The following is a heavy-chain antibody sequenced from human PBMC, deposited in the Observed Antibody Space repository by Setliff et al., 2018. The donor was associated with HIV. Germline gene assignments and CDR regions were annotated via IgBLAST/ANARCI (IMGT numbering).Heavy chain of an antibody. J-gene: IGHJ3*02. D-gene: IGHD2-15*01. Sequence: ASVKVSCKTSGYTFTNFAISWVRQAPGQGLEWMGWINGYNGNTNYAQNFQGRVTMTTDTISSTAYMELRSLRSDDTAMYYCARIRAAALLNAFDIWGQGTMVTVSS. CDR1: GYTFTNFA. CDR2: INGYNGNT. CDR3: ARIRAAALLNAFDI. V-gene: IGHV1-18*01.